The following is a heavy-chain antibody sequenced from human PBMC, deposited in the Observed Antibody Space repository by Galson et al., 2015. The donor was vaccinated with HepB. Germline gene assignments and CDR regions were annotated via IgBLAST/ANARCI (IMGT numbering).Heavy chain of an antibody. CDR1: GGSISSSSYY. D-gene: IGHD6-19*01. Sequence: SETLSLTCTVSGGSISSSSYYWGWIRQPPGKGLEWIGSIYYSGSTYYNPSLKSRVTISVDTSKNQFSLKLSSVTAADAAVYYCARHGATGYSSGWYLFGSDAFDIWGQGTMVTVSS. CDR3: ARHGATGYSSGWYLFGSDAFDI. J-gene: IGHJ3*02. V-gene: IGHV4-39*01. CDR2: IYYSGST.